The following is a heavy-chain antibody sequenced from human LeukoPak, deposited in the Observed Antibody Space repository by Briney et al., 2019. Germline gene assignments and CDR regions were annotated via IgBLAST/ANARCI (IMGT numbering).Heavy chain of an antibody. CDR3: ARSFYYDSRDY. Sequence: SSETLSLTCVVYGGSFSGYFWSWIRQPPGKGLEWIGEITPSGSTNYSPSLKSRGSISIDTSKKKLSLRLTSVTAADSAVYYCARSFYYDSRDYWGQGTLVTVSS. CDR1: GGSFSGYF. CDR2: ITPSGST. V-gene: IGHV4-34*01. D-gene: IGHD3-22*01. J-gene: IGHJ4*02.